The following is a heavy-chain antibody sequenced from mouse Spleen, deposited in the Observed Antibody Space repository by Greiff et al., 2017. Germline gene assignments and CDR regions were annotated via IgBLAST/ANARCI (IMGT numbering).Heavy chain of an antibody. CDR1: GFNIKDDY. Sequence: EVQLQQSGAELVRPGASVKLSCTASGFNIKDDYMHWVKQRPEQGLEWIGWIDPENGDTEYASKFQGKATITADTSSNTAYLQLSSLTSEDTAVYYCTRHYYDGSYADYFDYWGQGTTLTVSS. J-gene: IGHJ2*01. V-gene: IGHV14-4*01. CDR2: IDPENGDT. CDR3: TRHYYDGSYADYFDY. D-gene: IGHD1-1*01.